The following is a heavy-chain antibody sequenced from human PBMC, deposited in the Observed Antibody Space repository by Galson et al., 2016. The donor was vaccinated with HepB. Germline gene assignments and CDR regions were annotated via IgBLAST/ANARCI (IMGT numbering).Heavy chain of an antibody. CDR3: ARHRDSTTVVDFDY. J-gene: IGHJ4*02. CDR1: GHSFTNYW. CDR2: IDPSDSYT. D-gene: IGHD4-23*01. Sequence: QSGAEVKKPGESLRISCKGSGHSFTNYWISWVRQMPGKGLEWLGRIDPSDSYTNYSPSFGGHVTISADKSITTAYLQWSSLKAPDTAMYYCARHRDSTTVVDFDYWGQGTLVTVSS. V-gene: IGHV5-10-1*01.